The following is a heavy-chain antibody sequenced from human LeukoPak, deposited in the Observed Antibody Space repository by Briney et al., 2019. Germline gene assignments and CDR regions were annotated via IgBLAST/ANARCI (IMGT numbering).Heavy chain of an antibody. V-gene: IGHV3-53*01. J-gene: IGHJ4*02. CDR2: IYSGGTT. Sequence: PGGSLRLSCAVSGFTVSGNYTSWVRQAQGKGLEWVSLIYSGGTTYYADSVKGRFTISRDNSKNTLYLQMNSLRAEDTAVYYCARRAGGYSHPYDYWGQGILVTVSS. CDR1: GFTVSGNY. D-gene: IGHD4-23*01. CDR3: ARRAGGYSHPYDY.